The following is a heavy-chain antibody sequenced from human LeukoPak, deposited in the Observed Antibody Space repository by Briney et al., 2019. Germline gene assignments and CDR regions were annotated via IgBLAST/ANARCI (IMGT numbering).Heavy chain of an antibody. Sequence: GRSLSLSCAVSVLTLSAYALTWVPQSPRKGLEWVTSISGGAGSTYYADYVRGRYSISSDNSKTTMVLQMNQLRAEDTALYCAKWAGNVSLNNNYYCSLDHWGQGTLVTFSS. CDR1: VLTLSAYA. J-gene: IGHJ4*02. CDR2: ISGGAGST. D-gene: IGHD3-10*01. V-gene: IGHV3-23*01. CDR3: KWAGNVSLNNNYYCSLDH.